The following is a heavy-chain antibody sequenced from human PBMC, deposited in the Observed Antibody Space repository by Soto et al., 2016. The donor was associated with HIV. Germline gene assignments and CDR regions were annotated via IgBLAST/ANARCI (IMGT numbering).Heavy chain of an antibody. CDR1: GYTFTAYY. CDR2: INPNSGDT. V-gene: IGHV1-2*02. D-gene: IGHD5-18*01. J-gene: IGHJ4*02. Sequence: QVQLVQSGAEVKKPGASVRVSCKASGYTFTAYYMHWVRQAPGQGLEWMGWINPNSGDTNYAQKFQGRLTMTRDTSISTAYLDLSRLRSDDTAVYHCARKRGYSYDFDYWGQGTLVTVSS. CDR3: ARKRGYSYDFDY.